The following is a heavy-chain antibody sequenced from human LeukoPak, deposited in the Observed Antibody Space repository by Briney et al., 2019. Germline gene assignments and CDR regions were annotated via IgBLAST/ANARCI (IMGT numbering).Heavy chain of an antibody. Sequence: PSDTLSLTCSVSGGSISSGSYSWSWIPQPRGKGLECFVYIYHSASTYYNPCLKSRVSISVDRSQNQFSLKLNSVTAADTAVYYCARVSSYCSGGTCCSGVFDYWGQGTLVTVSS. CDR2: IYHSAST. J-gene: IGHJ4*02. V-gene: IGHV4-30-2*01. D-gene: IGHD2-15*01. CDR1: GGSISSGSYS. CDR3: ARVSSYCSGGTCCSGVFDY.